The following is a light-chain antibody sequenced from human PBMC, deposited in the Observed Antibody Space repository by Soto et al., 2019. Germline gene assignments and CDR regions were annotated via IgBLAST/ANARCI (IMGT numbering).Light chain of an antibody. CDR1: QSVLYSPNNKNY. CDR3: QQYYTNSWS. Sequence: DIVMTQSPDSLAVSLGERATINCKSSQSVLYSPNNKNYLAWCQHKPGQPPKMLIYWASIRESGVPDRFSGSGSGTDFTLTISSLQSEDVAVYYCQQYYTNSWSFGQGTKVDIK. J-gene: IGKJ1*01. CDR2: WAS. V-gene: IGKV4-1*01.